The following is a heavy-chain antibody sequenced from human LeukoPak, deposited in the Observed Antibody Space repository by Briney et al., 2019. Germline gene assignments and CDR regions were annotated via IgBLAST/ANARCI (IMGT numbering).Heavy chain of an antibody. V-gene: IGHV4-34*01. J-gene: IGHJ5*02. CDR2: INHSGST. CDR3: ARGRSGLRFPGPAGTKGPVDNWFDP. Sequence: PSETLSLTCAVYGGSFSGYYWSWIRQPPGKGLEWIGEINHSGSTNYNPSLKSRVTISVDTSKNQFSLKLSSVTAADTAVYYCARGRSGLRFPGPAGTKGPVDNWFDPWGQGTLVTVSS. CDR1: GGSFSGYY. D-gene: IGHD3-3*01.